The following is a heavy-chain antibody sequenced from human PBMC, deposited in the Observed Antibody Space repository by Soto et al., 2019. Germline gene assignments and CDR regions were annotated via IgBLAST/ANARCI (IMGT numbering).Heavy chain of an antibody. Sequence: PGESLKISCKGSGYSFTSYWIGWVRQMPGKGLEWMGIIYPGDSDTRYSPSFQGQVTISADKSISTAYLQWSSLKASDTAMYYCAIQAPDTDGYNPNDAFDIWGQGTMVTV. J-gene: IGHJ3*02. V-gene: IGHV5-51*01. CDR2: IYPGDSDT. CDR3: AIQAPDTDGYNPNDAFDI. CDR1: GYSFTSYW. D-gene: IGHD5-12*01.